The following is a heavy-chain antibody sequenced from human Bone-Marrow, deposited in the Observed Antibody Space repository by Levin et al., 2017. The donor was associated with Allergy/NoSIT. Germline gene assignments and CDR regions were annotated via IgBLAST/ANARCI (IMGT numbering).Heavy chain of an antibody. Sequence: PGESLKISCVASAFTFSDYYIGWIRLAPGKGLECVSFISGSGGTIHYADSVEGRFTISRDNAKNSVFLQMNSLRVDDTAVYFCARDHRGLVVGANPDQYYYYGLDVWGQGTTVTVSS. D-gene: IGHD2-15*01. V-gene: IGHV3-11*01. J-gene: IGHJ6*02. CDR2: ISGSGGTI. CDR1: AFTFSDYY. CDR3: ARDHRGLVVGANPDQYYYYGLDV.